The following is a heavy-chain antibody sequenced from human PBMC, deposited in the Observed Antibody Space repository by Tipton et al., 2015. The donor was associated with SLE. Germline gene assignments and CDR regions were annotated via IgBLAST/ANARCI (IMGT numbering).Heavy chain of an antibody. CDR1: GFSISSGYY. D-gene: IGHD5-24*01. CDR2: IYYSGST. CDR3: ARVEMATIKD. Sequence: TLSLTCAVSGFSISSGYYWGCIRQPPGKGLEWIGTIYYSGSTYYNPSLKSRVTISVDTSKNQFSLQLSSVTAADTAVYYCARVEMATIKDWGQGTLVTVSS. V-gene: IGHV4-38-2*01. J-gene: IGHJ4*02.